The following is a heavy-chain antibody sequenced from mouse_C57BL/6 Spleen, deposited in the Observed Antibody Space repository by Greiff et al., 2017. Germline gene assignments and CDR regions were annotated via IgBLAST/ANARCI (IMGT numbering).Heavy chain of an antibody. V-gene: IGHV1-78*01. CDR1: GYTFTDHT. D-gene: IGHD2-4*01. Sequence: VQLQQSDAELVKPGASVKISCKVSGYTFTDHTIHWMKQRPEQGLEWIGYIYPRDGSTKYNEKFKGKATLTADKSSSTAYIQLNSLTSEDSAVYFCARDDYDDGAWFAYWGQGTLVTVSA. J-gene: IGHJ3*01. CDR2: IYPRDGST. CDR3: ARDDYDDGAWFAY.